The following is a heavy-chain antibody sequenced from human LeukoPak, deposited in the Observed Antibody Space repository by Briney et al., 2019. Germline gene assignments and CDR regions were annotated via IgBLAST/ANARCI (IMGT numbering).Heavy chain of an antibody. D-gene: IGHD2/OR15-2a*01. J-gene: IGHJ4*02. CDR2: MNSGGNEK. V-gene: IGHV3-23*03. CDR1: GFSFSNYA. CDR3: AKCSTTGSYSSTDY. Sequence: PAGGSLRLSCAASGFSFSNYAMNWVRQAPGKGLEWVSVMNSGGNEKFYADSVKGRFTISRDNSKNTLYLQMNSLRAEDTALYYCAKCSTTGSYSSTDYWGQGTLVTVSS.